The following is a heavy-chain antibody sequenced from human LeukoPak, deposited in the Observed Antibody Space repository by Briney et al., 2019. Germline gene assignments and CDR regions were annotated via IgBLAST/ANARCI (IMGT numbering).Heavy chain of an antibody. CDR2: ISAYNGNT. CDR3: ARRGSGIHMTKKYTWFDP. D-gene: IGHD2-21*01. J-gene: IGHJ5*02. CDR1: GYTFTSYG. Sequence: ASVKVSCKASGYTFTSYGISWVRQAPGQGLEWMGWISAYNGNTNYAQKLRGRVTMTTDPSTNTAYIELRNLRSDDTAVYFCARRGSGIHMTKKYTWFDPWGQGTLVTVSS. V-gene: IGHV1-18*01.